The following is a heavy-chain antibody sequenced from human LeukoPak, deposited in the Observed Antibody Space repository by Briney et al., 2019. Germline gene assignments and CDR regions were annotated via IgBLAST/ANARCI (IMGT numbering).Heavy chain of an antibody. D-gene: IGHD2/OR15-2a*01. CDR3: ARDRTRFYA. Sequence: GGSLRLSCAASGFTFSSYSMSWVRQAPGKGLEWVANIRQDGSETYYVDSVKGRFTISRDNAENSLYLQMNSLRAEDTAVYYCARDRTRFYAWGQGTLVTVSS. CDR1: GFTFSSYS. J-gene: IGHJ5*02. CDR2: IRQDGSET. V-gene: IGHV3-7*01.